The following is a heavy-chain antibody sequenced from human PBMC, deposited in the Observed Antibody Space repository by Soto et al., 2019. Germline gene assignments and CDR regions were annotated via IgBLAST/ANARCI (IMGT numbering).Heavy chain of an antibody. CDR2: INPNSGGT. Sequence: ASVKVSCKASGYTFTGYYMHWVRQAPGQGLEWMGWINPNSGGTNYAQKFQGRVTMTRDTSISTAYMELSRLRSDDTAVYYCARVHIPQSLSPKATDYYYFGMDVWGQGTTVTVSS. J-gene: IGHJ6*02. D-gene: IGHD2-2*02. V-gene: IGHV1-2*02. CDR1: GYTFTGYY. CDR3: ARVHIPQSLSPKATDYYYFGMDV.